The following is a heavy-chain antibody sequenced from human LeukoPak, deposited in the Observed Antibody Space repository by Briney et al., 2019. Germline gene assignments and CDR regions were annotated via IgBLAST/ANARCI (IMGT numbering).Heavy chain of an antibody. CDR1: GGSISSYY. Sequence: SETLSLTCTVSGGSISSYYWSWIRQPPGKGLEWIGYIYYSGSTNYNPSLKSRVTISVDTSKNQFSLKLSSVTAADTAVYYCARDFWSGYVLFDPWGQGTLVTVSS. D-gene: IGHD3-3*01. V-gene: IGHV4-59*01. CDR2: IYYSGST. J-gene: IGHJ5*02. CDR3: ARDFWSGYVLFDP.